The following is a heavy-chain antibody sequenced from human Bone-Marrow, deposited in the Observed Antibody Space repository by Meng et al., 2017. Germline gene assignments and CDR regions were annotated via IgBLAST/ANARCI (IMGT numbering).Heavy chain of an antibody. J-gene: IGHJ4*02. CDR3: ATRGNPYLDR. Sequence: GKVVRSGPELKTPGASVKVSCKVSDYTLTSDGFSWVRQAPGQGLQWMGWINIYNGITNYGRNFQGRVTLTTDTSTSTGYMELSSLTSDDTAVYYCATRGNPYLDRWGQGTLVTVSS. CDR1: DYTLTSDG. CDR2: INIYNGIT. V-gene: IGHV1-18*04.